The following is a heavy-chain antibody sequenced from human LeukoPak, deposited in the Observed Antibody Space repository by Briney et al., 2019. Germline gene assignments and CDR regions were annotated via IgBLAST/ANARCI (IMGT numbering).Heavy chain of an antibody. J-gene: IGHJ4*02. CDR1: GFTFSSYA. Sequence: GGSLRLSCAASGFTFSSYAMSWVRQAPGKGLEWVSAISGSGGSTYYADSVKGRFTISRDNSKNTLYLQMNSLRAEDTAVYYCARGGSVYCSGGSCYSIDYWGQGTLVTVSS. V-gene: IGHV3-23*01. D-gene: IGHD2-15*01. CDR3: ARGGSVYCSGGSCYSIDY. CDR2: ISGSGGST.